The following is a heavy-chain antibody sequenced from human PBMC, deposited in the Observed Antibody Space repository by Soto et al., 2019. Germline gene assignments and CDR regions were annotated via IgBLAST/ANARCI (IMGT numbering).Heavy chain of an antibody. CDR1: GYTFTSYA. D-gene: IGHD6-19*01. CDR2: INAGNGNT. J-gene: IGHJ6*02. Sequence: RASVKVSCKASGYTFTSYAMHWVRQAPGQRLEWMGWINAGNGNTKYSQKFQGRVTITRDTSASTAYMELSSLRSEDTAVYYCARDLGGGAVAGFQYYYYGMDVWGQGTTVTVSS. V-gene: IGHV1-3*01. CDR3: ARDLGGGAVAGFQYYYYGMDV.